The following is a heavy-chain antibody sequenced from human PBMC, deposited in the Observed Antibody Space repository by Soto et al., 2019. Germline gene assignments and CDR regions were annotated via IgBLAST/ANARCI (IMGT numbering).Heavy chain of an antibody. CDR2: INPNSGGT. V-gene: IGHV1-2*02. Sequence: ASVKVSCKASGYTFTGYYMHWVRQAPGQGLEWMGWINPNSGGTNYAQKFQGRVTMTRDTSISTAYMELSRLRSDDTAVYYCAAAGGPYYDFWSGYRGYYYGMAVWGQGTTVTVSS. CDR1: GYTFTGYY. J-gene: IGHJ6*02. CDR3: AAAGGPYYDFWSGYRGYYYGMAV. D-gene: IGHD3-3*01.